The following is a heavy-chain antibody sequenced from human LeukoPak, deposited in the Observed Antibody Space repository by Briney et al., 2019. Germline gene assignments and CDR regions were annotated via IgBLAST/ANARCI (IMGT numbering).Heavy chain of an antibody. CDR3: AKGADLIVPVGPFDY. V-gene: IGHV3-23*01. CDR2: ISGSGGTT. D-gene: IGHD2-21*01. J-gene: IGHJ4*02. Sequence: GGSLRLSCAASGFTFSNYAMNRVRQAPGRGLEWVSSISGSGGTTYYLDSVKGRFTISRDNSQNTLYLQMTSLRAEDTAVYYCAKGADLIVPVGPFDYWGRGTLVTVSS. CDR1: GFTFSNYA.